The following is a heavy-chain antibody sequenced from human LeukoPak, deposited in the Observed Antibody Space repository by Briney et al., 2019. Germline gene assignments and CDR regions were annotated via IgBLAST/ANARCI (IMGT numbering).Heavy chain of an antibody. D-gene: IGHD1-26*01. CDR1: GFTFSTYE. Sequence: LRLSCAASGFTFSTYEMHWVRQAPGKGLEWVAVISHDGNDQYYADSVKGRFTISRDNSKNALYLQMNSLRAEDTAVYYCARARGATTKYYFDYWGQGTLVTVSS. CDR3: ARARGATTKYYFDY. CDR2: ISHDGNDQ. J-gene: IGHJ4*02. V-gene: IGHV3-30*04.